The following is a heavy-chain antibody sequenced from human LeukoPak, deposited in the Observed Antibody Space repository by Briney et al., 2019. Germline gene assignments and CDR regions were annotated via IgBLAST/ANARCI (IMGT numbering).Heavy chain of an antibody. CDR3: ARAGGPYDY. Sequence: GASVKVSCKASGYTFTNYYIHWVRQAPGQGLEWLGWINPNSGGTNYAQRFQGRVTMTRDTSISTAYMELSGLKSDDTAVYYCARAGGPYDYWGQGTLVPVSS. CDR1: GYTFTNYY. V-gene: IGHV1-2*02. D-gene: IGHD6-25*01. CDR2: INPNSGGT. J-gene: IGHJ4*02.